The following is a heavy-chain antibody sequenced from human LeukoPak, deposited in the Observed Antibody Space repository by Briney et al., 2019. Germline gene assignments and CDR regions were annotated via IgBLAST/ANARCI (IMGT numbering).Heavy chain of an antibody. V-gene: IGHV3-53*01. Sequence: TGGSLRLSCAASGFTVSSNYMSWVRQAPGKGLEWVSVIYSGGSTYYADSVKGRFTISRDNAKNSLYLQMNSLRAEDTAVYYCARDQPPRYYDFWSGYYSDYYYGMDVWGQGTTVTVSS. D-gene: IGHD3-3*01. J-gene: IGHJ6*02. CDR2: IYSGGST. CDR3: ARDQPPRYYDFWSGYYSDYYYGMDV. CDR1: GFTVSSNY.